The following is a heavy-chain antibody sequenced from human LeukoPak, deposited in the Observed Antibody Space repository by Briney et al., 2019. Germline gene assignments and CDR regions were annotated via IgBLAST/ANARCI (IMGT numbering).Heavy chain of an antibody. CDR1: GFTFNSYE. CDR3: ARGESSGWDRQDFFDY. Sequence: GGSLRLSCAASGFTFNSYEMNWVRQASGKGLEWVSYISSTSSTIYYADSVRGRFTISRDKAKNSLHLQMNSLRAEDTAVYYCARGESSGWDRQDFFDYWGQGTLVTVSS. CDR2: ISSTSSTI. D-gene: IGHD6-19*01. V-gene: IGHV3-48*03. J-gene: IGHJ4*02.